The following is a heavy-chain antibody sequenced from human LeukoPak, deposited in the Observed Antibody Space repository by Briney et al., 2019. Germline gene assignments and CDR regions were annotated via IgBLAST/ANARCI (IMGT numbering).Heavy chain of an antibody. J-gene: IGHJ5*02. CDR3: ARDHGGNWFDP. CDR1: GGSVSSGSYY. Sequence: PSETLSLTCTVSGGSVSSGSYYWGWIRQPPGKGLEWIGYNYYHGRTNYNPSLKSRVTISIDTSKNQFSLRLTSVTAADTAVYYCARDHGGNWFDPWGQGTLVTVSS. D-gene: IGHD3-10*01. CDR2: NYYHGRT. V-gene: IGHV4-61*01.